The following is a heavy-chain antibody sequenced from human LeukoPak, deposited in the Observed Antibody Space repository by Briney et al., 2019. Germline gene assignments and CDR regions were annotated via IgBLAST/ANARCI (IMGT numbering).Heavy chain of an antibody. V-gene: IGHV3-7*03. CDR1: GFTFSRHR. Sequence: PGGSLRLSCAGSGFTFSRHRMNWVRQAPGKGLEWVANIKQGGGETNYVGSVKGRFTVSRDDANKLVYLQMDSLRADDTAIYYCARGPHYGARTDHLDYWGQGTLVTVSS. CDR2: IKQGGGET. CDR3: ARGPHYGARTDHLDY. D-gene: IGHD4/OR15-4a*01. J-gene: IGHJ4*02.